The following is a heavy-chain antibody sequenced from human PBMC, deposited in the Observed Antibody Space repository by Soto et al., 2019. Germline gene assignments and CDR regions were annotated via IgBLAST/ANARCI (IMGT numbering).Heavy chain of an antibody. D-gene: IGHD3-3*01. Sequence: PETLSLTCAVYGGSSSSSNWWRWVRQPPGXGQERLGEIYHSGSTNYNPSLKSRVTISVDKSKNQFSLKLSSVTAADTAVYYCARLPYYDFWSGYYSPPYYYYYRMDVWGQGTTVTVSS. CDR2: IYHSGST. V-gene: IGHV4-4*03. J-gene: IGHJ6*02. CDR1: GGSSSSSNW. CDR3: ARLPYYDFWSGYYSPPYYYYYRMDV.